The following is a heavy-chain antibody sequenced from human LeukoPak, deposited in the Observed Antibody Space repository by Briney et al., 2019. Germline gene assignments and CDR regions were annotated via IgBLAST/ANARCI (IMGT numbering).Heavy chain of an antibody. V-gene: IGHV1-3*01. D-gene: IGHD2-15*01. CDR1: GYTFTSYA. Sequence: WASVKVSCKASGYTFTSYAIHWVRQAPGQRLEWMGWINAGSGNTKYSQNFQGRVTISRDTSASTAYMELSSLTSEDTAVYYCARDSGEYYFDYWGQGTLVTVSS. CDR3: ARDSGEYYFDY. J-gene: IGHJ4*02. CDR2: INAGSGNT.